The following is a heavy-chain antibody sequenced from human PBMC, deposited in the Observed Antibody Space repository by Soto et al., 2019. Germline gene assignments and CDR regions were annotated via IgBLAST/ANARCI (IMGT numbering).Heavy chain of an antibody. Sequence: GGSLRLSCAASGFTFSSYAMHWVRQAPGKGLEWVAVISYDGSNKYYADSVKGRFTISRDNSKNTRYLQMNSLRAEDTAVYYCARGTGAIVAADSDTIFDYWGQGTLVTVSS. CDR3: ARGTGAIVAADSDTIFDY. CDR2: ISYDGSNK. CDR1: GFTFSSYA. D-gene: IGHD2-15*01. V-gene: IGHV3-30-3*01. J-gene: IGHJ4*02.